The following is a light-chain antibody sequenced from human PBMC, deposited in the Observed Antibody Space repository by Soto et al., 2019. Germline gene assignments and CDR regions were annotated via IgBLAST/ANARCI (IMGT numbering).Light chain of an antibody. CDR3: SSYAGSSIDVV. Sequence: QSALTQPASVSGSPGQSITISCTGTSSDVGSYNLVSWYQQHPDKAPKLMIFEVNKRPSGVSDRFSGSKSGNTASLTISGLQDEDDDDYYCSSYAGSSIDVVFGGGTKLTVL. CDR2: EVN. CDR1: SSDVGSYNL. V-gene: IGLV2-23*02. J-gene: IGLJ2*01.